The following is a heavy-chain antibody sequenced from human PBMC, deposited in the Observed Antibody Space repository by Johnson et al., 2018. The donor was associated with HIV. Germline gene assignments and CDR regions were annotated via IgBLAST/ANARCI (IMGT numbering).Heavy chain of an antibody. Sequence: QVQLVESGGGVVQTGMSLRLSCAASGFTFSKFGMHWVRQAPGKGLEWVAVIWFDGSNEYYADSVKGRFTISRDNSKNTLFLQMNNLKVEDTAVYYCARAIDQGYSSGWSSDVYDIWGQGTMVTVSA. CDR2: IWFDGSNE. V-gene: IGHV3-33*01. D-gene: IGHD6-19*01. J-gene: IGHJ3*02. CDR3: ARAIDQGYSSGWSSDVYDI. CDR1: GFTFSKFG.